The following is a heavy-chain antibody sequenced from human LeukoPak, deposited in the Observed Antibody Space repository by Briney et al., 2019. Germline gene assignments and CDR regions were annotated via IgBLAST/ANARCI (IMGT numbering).Heavy chain of an antibody. V-gene: IGHV3-23*01. CDR3: AKPPSAVAGSGYFDY. D-gene: IGHD6-19*01. J-gene: IGHJ4*02. CDR2: IRPSGDNT. Sequence: PGGSLRLSCAASGFTFSSYDMTWVRQAPGRGLEWVSSIRPSGDNTYYADSVKGRFTISRDNSKNTLYLQMNSLRAEDTAVYYCAKPPSAVAGSGYFDYWGQGTLVTVSS. CDR1: GFTFSSYD.